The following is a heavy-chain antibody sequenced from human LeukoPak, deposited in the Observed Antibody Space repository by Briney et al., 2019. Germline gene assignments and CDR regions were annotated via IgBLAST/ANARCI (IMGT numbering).Heavy chain of an antibody. D-gene: IGHD6-13*01. CDR1: GGSISSYY. Sequence: SETLSLTCTVSGGSISSYYWSWIRQPAGKGLEWIGRIYTSGSTNYNPSLKSRVTMSVDTSKNQFSLKLSSVIAADTAVYYCAREKSSSWYMHWFDPWGQGTLVTVSS. V-gene: IGHV4-4*07. CDR3: AREKSSSWYMHWFDP. CDR2: IYTSGST. J-gene: IGHJ5*02.